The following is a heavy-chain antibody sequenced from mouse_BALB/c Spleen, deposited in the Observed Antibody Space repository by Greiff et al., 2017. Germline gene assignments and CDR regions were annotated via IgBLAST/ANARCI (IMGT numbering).Heavy chain of an antibody. V-gene: IGHV1S56*01. CDR2: IYPGDGST. CDR1: GYTFTSYD. Sequence: LEESGPELVKPGASVRISCKASGYTFTSYDINWVKQRPGQGLEWIGWIYPGDGSTKYNEKFKGKATLTADKSSSTAYMQLSSLTSENSAVYFCARNYRGAMDYWGQGTSVTVSS. CDR3: ARNYRGAMDY. D-gene: IGHD2-14*01. J-gene: IGHJ4*01.